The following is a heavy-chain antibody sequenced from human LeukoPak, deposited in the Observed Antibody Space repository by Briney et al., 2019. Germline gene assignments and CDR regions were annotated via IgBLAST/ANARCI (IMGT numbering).Heavy chain of an antibody. Sequence: ASVKVSCKASGYTFTRYAMIWVRQVPGQGLEWMGWINTNTGNPTYAQGFTGRFVSTAYLQISSLKAEDTAVYYCARAGEPVYYYYMDVWGKGTTVTVSS. D-gene: IGHD7-27*01. CDR3: ARAGEPVYYYYMDV. CDR2: INTNTGNP. CDR1: GYTFTRYA. V-gene: IGHV7-4-1*02. J-gene: IGHJ6*03.